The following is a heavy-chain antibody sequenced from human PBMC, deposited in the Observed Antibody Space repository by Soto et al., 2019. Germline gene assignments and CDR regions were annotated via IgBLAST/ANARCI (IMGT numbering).Heavy chain of an antibody. CDR1: GGSIDSGDYY. V-gene: IGHV4-61*08. CDR3: ARDHRGSGWFDY. J-gene: IGHJ4*02. Sequence: SETLSLTCTVSGGSIDSGDYYWSWIRQPPGKGLEWIGYVYYSGTTNYNPFLKSRVTLSLDKSKNQFSLKMNSVTAADTAVYLCARDHRGSGWFDYWGQGTFVTVSS. D-gene: IGHD6-19*01. CDR2: VYYSGTT.